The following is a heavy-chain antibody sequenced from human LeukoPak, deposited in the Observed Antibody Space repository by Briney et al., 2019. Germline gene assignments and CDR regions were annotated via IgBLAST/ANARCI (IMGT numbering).Heavy chain of an antibody. V-gene: IGHV3-30-3*01. J-gene: IGHJ6*02. D-gene: IGHD5-18*01. CDR3: ARDLNSPDTAIVGMDV. Sequence: GGSLRLSCASSGFTFSSYAMHWVRQAAGRELAGVAVISYDGSNKYYAASVKGRFTISRDNSKNTLYLQINSLRAEDTAVYYCARDLNSPDTAIVGMDVWGQGTTVTVSS. CDR1: GFTFSSYA. CDR2: ISYDGSNK.